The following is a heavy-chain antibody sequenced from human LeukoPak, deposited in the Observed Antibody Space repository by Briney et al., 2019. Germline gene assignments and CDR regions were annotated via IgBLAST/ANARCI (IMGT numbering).Heavy chain of an antibody. Sequence: SETLSLTCSISGGSVSDVYWSWIRQSPGKGLEWIGYIYYGGSTTYSPSLKSRVSISRATSRNHLSLKLTSVTAADTAVYYCARNGGSRFFYYYMDIWGEGTTVSVSS. J-gene: IGHJ6*03. CDR1: GGSVSDVY. V-gene: IGHV4-59*02. CDR3: ARNGGSRFFYYYMDI. CDR2: IYYGGST. D-gene: IGHD3-16*01.